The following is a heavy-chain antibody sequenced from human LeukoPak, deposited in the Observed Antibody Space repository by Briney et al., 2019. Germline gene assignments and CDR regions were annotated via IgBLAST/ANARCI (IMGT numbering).Heavy chain of an antibody. V-gene: IGHV1-8*01. J-gene: IGHJ4*02. CDR1: GYTFTSYD. Sequence: GASVKVSCKASGYTFTSYDINWERQATGQGLEWMGWMNPNSGNTGYAQKFQGRVTMTRNTSISTAYMELSSLRSEDTAVYYYARDCSGGSCTNRGFDYWGQGTLVTVSS. D-gene: IGHD2-15*01. CDR3: ARDCSGGSCTNRGFDY. CDR2: MNPNSGNT.